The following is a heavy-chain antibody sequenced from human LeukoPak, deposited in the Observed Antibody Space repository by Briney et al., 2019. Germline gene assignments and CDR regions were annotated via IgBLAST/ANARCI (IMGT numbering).Heavy chain of an antibody. J-gene: IGHJ5*02. Sequence: GASAKVSCKASGYTFTGYYMHWVRQAPGQGLEWMGWINPNSGGTNYAQKFQGRVTMTRDTSISTAYMELSRLRSDDTAVYYCARPLWFGNNWFDPWGQGTLVTVSS. CDR1: GYTFTGYY. CDR2: INPNSGGT. CDR3: ARPLWFGNNWFDP. D-gene: IGHD3-10*01. V-gene: IGHV1-2*02.